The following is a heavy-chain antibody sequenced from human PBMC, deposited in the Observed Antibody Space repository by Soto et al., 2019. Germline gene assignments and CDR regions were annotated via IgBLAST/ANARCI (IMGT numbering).Heavy chain of an antibody. D-gene: IGHD2-21*02. CDR1: GGSISSSNW. CDR2: IYHSGST. V-gene: IGHV4-4*02. CDR3: ARGRGGVGFSYCGGDCYDSGGNYFDY. Sequence: ETLSLTCAVSGGSISSSNWWSWVRQPPGKGLERIGEIYHSGSTNYNPSLNSRVTISLDKSKNQFSLKLSSVAAADTAVYYCARGRGGVGFSYCGGDCYDSGGNYFDYWGQGTLVTVSS. J-gene: IGHJ4*02.